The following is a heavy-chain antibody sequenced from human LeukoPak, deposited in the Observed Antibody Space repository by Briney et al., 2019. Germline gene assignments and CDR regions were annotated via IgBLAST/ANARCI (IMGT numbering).Heavy chain of an antibody. CDR1: GGSFSVYY. CDR3: ARHAAVRGNLFDY. Sequence: PSETLSLTSAVYGGSFSVYYWSWIRQPPGKGLEWIGIINNGGSTNYDPSLKSRFTISLDTSKNLFSLRLSSVTAADTAVYYCARHAAVRGNLFDYWGQGTLVIVSS. J-gene: IGHJ4*02. D-gene: IGHD3-10*01. CDR2: INNGGST. V-gene: IGHV4-34*01.